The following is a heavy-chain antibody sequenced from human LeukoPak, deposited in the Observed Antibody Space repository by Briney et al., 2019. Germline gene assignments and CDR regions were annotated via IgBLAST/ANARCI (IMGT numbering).Heavy chain of an antibody. V-gene: IGHV1-18*01. CDR2: ISAYNGNT. J-gene: IGHJ5*02. CDR1: GYTFTSYG. Sequence: GASVKVSCKASGYTFTSYGISWVRQAPGQGLEWMGWISAYNGNTNYAQKLQGRVTMTTDTSTSTAYMELRSLRSDDTAVYYCARDLGVVTEGWFDPWGQGTLVTVSS. D-gene: IGHD2-15*01. CDR3: ARDLGVVTEGWFDP.